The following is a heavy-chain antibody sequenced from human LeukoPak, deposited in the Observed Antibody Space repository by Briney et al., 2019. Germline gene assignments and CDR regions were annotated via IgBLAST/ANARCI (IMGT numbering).Heavy chain of an antibody. Sequence: SETLSLTCTVPGGSISSGGYYWSWIRQHPGQGLEWIGYIYYSASNYYNPSLKSRVTISVDTSKNQFSLKLGTVTAADSAVYYCARDAPSREWLMKDTYYGMDVWGQGTTVTVSS. J-gene: IGHJ6*02. CDR3: ARDAPSREWLMKDTYYGMDV. CDR2: IYYSASN. CDR1: GGSISSGGYY. V-gene: IGHV4-31*03. D-gene: IGHD3-3*01.